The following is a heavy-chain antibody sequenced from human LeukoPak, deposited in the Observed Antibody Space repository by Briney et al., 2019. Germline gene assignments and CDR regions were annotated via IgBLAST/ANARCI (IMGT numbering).Heavy chain of an antibody. Sequence: PGGSLRLSCAASGFTFSSYWMHWVRQAPGKGLVWVSRINSDGSSTSYADSVKGRFTNSRDNAKNTLYLQMNSLRAEDTAVYYCARDPRRDGYNLDYWGQGTLVTVSS. CDR1: GFTFSSYW. CDR2: INSDGSST. CDR3: ARDPRRDGYNLDY. D-gene: IGHD5-24*01. J-gene: IGHJ4*02. V-gene: IGHV3-74*01.